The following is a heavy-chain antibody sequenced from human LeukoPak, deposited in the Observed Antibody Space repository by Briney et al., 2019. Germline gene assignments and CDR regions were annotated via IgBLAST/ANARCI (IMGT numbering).Heavy chain of an antibody. CDR1: GGSISSGGYS. CDR3: ARTTPGGWYSSYFDY. Sequence: SETLSLTCAVSGGSISSGGYSWSWIRQPPGKGLEWIGYIYHSGSTYYNPSLKSRVTISVDRSKNQFSLKLSSVTAADTAVYYCARTTPGGWYSSYFDYWGQGTLVTVSS. D-gene: IGHD6-19*01. V-gene: IGHV4-30-2*01. J-gene: IGHJ4*02. CDR2: IYHSGST.